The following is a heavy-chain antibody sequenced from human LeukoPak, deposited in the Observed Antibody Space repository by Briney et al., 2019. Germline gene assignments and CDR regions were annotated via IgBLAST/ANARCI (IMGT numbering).Heavy chain of an antibody. CDR3: ARQQSCSGGTCYFYFDS. D-gene: IGHD2-15*01. V-gene: IGHV4-39*01. Sequence: SETLSLTCTVSGGSISSGGYYWSWIRQHPGKGLEWIGYIYYSGGTYYNPSLKSRVTISLDTSQNQFSLKLSSVTAADTAVYYCARQQSCSGGTCYFYFDSWGQGTLVTVSS. J-gene: IGHJ4*02. CDR1: GGSISSGGYY. CDR2: IYYSGGT.